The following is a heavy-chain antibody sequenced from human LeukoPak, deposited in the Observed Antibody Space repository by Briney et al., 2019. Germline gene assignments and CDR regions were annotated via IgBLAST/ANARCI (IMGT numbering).Heavy chain of an antibody. J-gene: IGHJ4*02. CDR1: GFTFSSSW. Sequence: GGSLRLSCVASGFTFSSSWMSWVRQAPGKGLEWVANIKQDGSEKSYVESVRGRFTISRDNAKNSLYLQLNSLRAEDTALYYCARDNPTDYWGQGTLVTVSS. CDR2: IKQDGSEK. CDR3: ARDNPTDY. V-gene: IGHV3-7*03.